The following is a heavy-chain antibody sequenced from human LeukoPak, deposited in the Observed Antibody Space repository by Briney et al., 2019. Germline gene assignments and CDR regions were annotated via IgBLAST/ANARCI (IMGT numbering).Heavy chain of an antibody. V-gene: IGHV4-38-2*02. CDR3: ARDDISYGDYGWFDP. CDR1: GSSISRGNY. CDR2: MSHGGSS. D-gene: IGHD4-17*01. J-gene: IGHJ5*02. Sequence: SETLSLTCSVSGSSISRGNYWGWIRQPPGKGLEWLGSMSHGGSSDYNPSLKSRVTISVDTSKNQFSLKLGSVTAADTAVYYCARDDISYGDYGWFDPWGQGTLVTVSS.